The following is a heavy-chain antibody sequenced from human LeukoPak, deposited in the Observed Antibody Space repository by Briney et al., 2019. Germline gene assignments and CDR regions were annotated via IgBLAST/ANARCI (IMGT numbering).Heavy chain of an antibody. D-gene: IGHD5-24*01. CDR1: GGSISTSNYY. CDR2: IYYSGTT. V-gene: IGHV4-39*01. J-gene: IGHJ4*02. Sequence: PSETLSLTCSVSGGSISTSNYYWGWIRQPPGKGLEWIGTIYYSGTTYYNPSLESRVTIFEDTSKNQFSLMLNSVTAADTAVYYCASLDGYLNWGQGTLVTVSS. CDR3: ASLDGYLN.